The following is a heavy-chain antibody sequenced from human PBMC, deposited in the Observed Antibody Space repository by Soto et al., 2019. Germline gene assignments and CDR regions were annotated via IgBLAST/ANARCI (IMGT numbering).Heavy chain of an antibody. Sequence: GGSLRLSCAASGVTFSSDAMSWVRQAPGKGLEWVAAIIGRGGSTYYAECVKWRFSISRDTSKNTLYMQKNSLRPEDTAVYYRAKRPPGGELFDYWGQGTLVTVSS. J-gene: IGHJ4*02. CDR3: AKRPPGGELFDY. V-gene: IGHV3-23*01. CDR1: GVTFSSDA. CDR2: IIGRGGST. D-gene: IGHD1-26*01.